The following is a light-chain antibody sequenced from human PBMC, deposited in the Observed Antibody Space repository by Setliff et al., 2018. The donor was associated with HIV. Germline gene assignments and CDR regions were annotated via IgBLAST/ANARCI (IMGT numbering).Light chain of an antibody. CDR1: TGAVTSGHY. V-gene: IGLV7-46*01. CDR3: FLSYSGARRL. CDR2: DTS. Sequence: VTQEPSLTVSPGGTVTLTCGSNTGAVTSGHYPYWFQQKPGQAPRTLIYDTSNKTSWTPALFSGSLLGGKAALTLSGAQPEDEAAYYCFLSYSGARRLFGGGTKVTVL. J-gene: IGLJ3*02.